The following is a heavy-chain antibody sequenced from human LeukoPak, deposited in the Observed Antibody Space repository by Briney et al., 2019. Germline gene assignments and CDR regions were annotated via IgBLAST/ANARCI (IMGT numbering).Heavy chain of an antibody. D-gene: IGHD5-18*01. CDR1: GFTFTSSA. Sequence: ASVKVSCKASGFTFTSSAMQWVRQARGQRLEWIGWIVVGSGNTNYAQKFQERVTITRDMSTSTAYMGLSSLRSEDTAVYYCAATISGTAMVTSPIFDYWGQGTLVTVSS. J-gene: IGHJ4*02. CDR2: IVVGSGNT. CDR3: AATISGTAMVTSPIFDY. V-gene: IGHV1-58*02.